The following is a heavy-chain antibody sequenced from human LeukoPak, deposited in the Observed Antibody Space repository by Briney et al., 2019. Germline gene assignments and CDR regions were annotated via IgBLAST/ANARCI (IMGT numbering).Heavy chain of an antibody. CDR2: IKEDGSEK. Sequence: GGSLRLSCAASGFTFNRDWTAWVRQAPGKGLEWVANIKEDGSEKNYVDSVKGRFTISRDNAKNSLYLQMNSLRAEDTAVYYCARAGYDYWGQGTLVTVSS. D-gene: IGHD5-12*01. CDR1: GFTFNRDW. V-gene: IGHV3-7*01. CDR3: ARAGYDY. J-gene: IGHJ4*02.